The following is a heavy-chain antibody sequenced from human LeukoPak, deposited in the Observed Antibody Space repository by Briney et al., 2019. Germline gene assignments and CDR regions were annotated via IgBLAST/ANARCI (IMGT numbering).Heavy chain of an antibody. CDR1: GFTFSSYA. Sequence: GGSLRLSCAASGFTFSSYAMNSVRQAPAKGLEWVSYISSDGSTIYYADSVKGRITISRDNARKSLYLQMYSLRAEDTAVYYCVPQKGYGGNPLDYWGQGTLVTVST. J-gene: IGHJ4*02. D-gene: IGHD4-23*01. CDR3: VPQKGYGGNPLDY. CDR2: ISSDGSTI. V-gene: IGHV3-48*01.